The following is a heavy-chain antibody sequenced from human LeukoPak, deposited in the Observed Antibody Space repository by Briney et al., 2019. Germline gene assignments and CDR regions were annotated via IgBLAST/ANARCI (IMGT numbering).Heavy chain of an antibody. V-gene: IGHV1-2*02. J-gene: IGHJ5*02. D-gene: IGHD6-13*01. CDR1: GYTFTGYY. CDR3: TRVEYSSSWYNAGSSWSDP. Sequence: ASVKVSCKASGYTFTGYYMHWVRQAPGQGLEWMGWINPNSGGTNYAQKFQGRVTMTRDTSISTAYMDLSRLRSDDTAVYYCTRVEYSSSWYNAGSSWSDPWGQGTLVTVSS. CDR2: INPNSGGT.